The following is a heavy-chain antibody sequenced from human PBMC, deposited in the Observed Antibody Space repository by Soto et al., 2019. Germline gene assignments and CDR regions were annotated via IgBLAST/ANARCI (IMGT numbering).Heavy chain of an antibody. CDR2: IYWDDDK. CDR3: THKSVAGAFDY. D-gene: IGHD6-19*01. Sequence: QITLKESGPTLVKPTQTLTLTCTFSGFSLSTSGVGAGWIRQPPGKALEWLALIYWDDDKSYSPSLRSRLTDTXXTSKNQVVLTMANMDPVDTATYYCTHKSVAGAFDYWGQGTLVTVSS. J-gene: IGHJ4*02. V-gene: IGHV2-5*02. CDR1: GFSLSTSGVG.